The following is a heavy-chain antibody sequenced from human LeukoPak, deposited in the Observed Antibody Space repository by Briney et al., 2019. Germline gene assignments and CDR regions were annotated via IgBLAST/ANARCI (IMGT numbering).Heavy chain of an antibody. V-gene: IGHV3-30*18. Sequence: GGSLRLSCAASGFTFSSYGMHWVRQAPGKGLEWVAVISYDGSNKYYADSVKVRFTISRDNSKNTLYLQMNSLRAEDTAVYYCAKGSIRRYQPLPSGVDYWGQGTLVTVSS. CDR2: ISYDGSNK. CDR3: AKGSIRRYQPLPSGVDY. CDR1: GFTFSSYG. J-gene: IGHJ4*02. D-gene: IGHD2-2*01.